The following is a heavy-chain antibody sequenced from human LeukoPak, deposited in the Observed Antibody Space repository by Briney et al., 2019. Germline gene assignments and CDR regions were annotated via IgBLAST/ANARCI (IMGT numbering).Heavy chain of an antibody. CDR3: AKGENTGSYLSHVDY. CDR1: GFTFDDYT. CDR2: ITWDGGST. V-gene: IGHV3-43*01. Sequence: GGSLRLSCAASGFTFDDYTMHWVRQAPGKGLEWVSLITWDGGSTYYADSVKGRFTISRDNSKNSLYLQMNSLRTEDTALYYCAKGENTGSYLSHVDYWGQGTLVTVSS. J-gene: IGHJ4*02. D-gene: IGHD3-10*01.